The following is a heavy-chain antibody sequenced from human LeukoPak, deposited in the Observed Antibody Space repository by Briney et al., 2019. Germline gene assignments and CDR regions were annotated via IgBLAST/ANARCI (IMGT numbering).Heavy chain of an antibody. V-gene: IGHV3-72*01. D-gene: IGHD1-26*01. Sequence: GGSLRLSCAASGFTFSDSFMDWVRQAPGKGLEWVGRTTNKADSYTTEYAASVKGRFTISRDDSKNSLYLQMNSLKTEDTAAYYCARESGGSFYYWGQGTLVTVSS. CDR3: ARESGGSFYY. CDR2: TTNKADSYTT. CDR1: GFTFSDSF. J-gene: IGHJ4*02.